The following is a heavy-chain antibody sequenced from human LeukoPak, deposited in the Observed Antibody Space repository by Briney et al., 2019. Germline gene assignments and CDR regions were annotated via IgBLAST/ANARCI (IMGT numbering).Heavy chain of an antibody. V-gene: IGHV4-39*01. D-gene: IGHD3-9*01. CDR1: GGSISSSSYY. CDR3: ARSESGYFDWLLYPLIDY. CDR2: IYYSGST. Sequence: SETLSLTCTVSGGSISSSSYYWGWIRQPPGKGLEWIGSIYYSGSTYYNPSLKSRVTISVDTSKNQFSLKLLSVNAADTAVYDCARSESGYFDWLLYPLIDYWGQGTLVTVSS. J-gene: IGHJ4*02.